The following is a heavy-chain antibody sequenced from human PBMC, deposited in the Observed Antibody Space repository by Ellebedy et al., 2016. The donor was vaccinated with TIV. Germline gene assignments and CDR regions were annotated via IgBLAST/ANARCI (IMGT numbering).Heavy chain of an antibody. CDR2: IRSTSSDK. V-gene: IGHV3-21*01. Sequence: GESLKISCVASGFTFSNYNMNWVRQPPGKGLEWVSSIRSTSSDKYYAESVMGRFTISRDNAQNSLFLQMNSLRAEDTAVYYCARGWSTPDSWGQGTLVIVSS. D-gene: IGHD2-8*02. CDR3: ARGWSTPDS. J-gene: IGHJ4*02. CDR1: GFTFSNYN.